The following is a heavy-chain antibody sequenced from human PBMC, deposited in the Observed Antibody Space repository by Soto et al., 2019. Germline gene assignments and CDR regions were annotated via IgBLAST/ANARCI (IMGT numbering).Heavy chain of an antibody. CDR1: GDSISSANYF. Sequence: SETLSLTCTVSGDSISSANYFWSWIRQYPGKGLEWIGYIYHRGITYYNPSLKSRLVISLDTSNNHFSLRMSSLTAADTAVYYCARVVTDAFDIWGQGTMVTVSS. CDR3: ARVVTDAFDI. D-gene: IGHD2-15*01. J-gene: IGHJ3*02. V-gene: IGHV4-31*03. CDR2: IYHRGIT.